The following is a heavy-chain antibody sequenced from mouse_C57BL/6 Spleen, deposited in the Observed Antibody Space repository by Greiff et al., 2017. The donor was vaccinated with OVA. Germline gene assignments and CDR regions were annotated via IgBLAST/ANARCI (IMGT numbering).Heavy chain of an antibody. CDR3: ARNPDYDGSSYLDY. CDR1: GYTFTSYW. J-gene: IGHJ2*01. Sequence: VQLQQPGAELVKPGASVKMSCKASGYTFTSYWITWVKQRPGQGLEWIGDIYPGSGSTNYNEKFKSKATLTVDTSSSTAYMQLSSLTSEDSAVYYCARNPDYDGSSYLDYWGQGTTLTVSS. D-gene: IGHD1-1*01. CDR2: IYPGSGST. V-gene: IGHV1-55*01.